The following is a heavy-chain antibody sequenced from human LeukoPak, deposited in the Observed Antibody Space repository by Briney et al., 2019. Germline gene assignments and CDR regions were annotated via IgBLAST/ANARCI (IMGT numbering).Heavy chain of an antibody. CDR1: GGSISSSSYY. CDR2: IYYSGST. J-gene: IGHJ4*02. D-gene: IGHD3-9*01. Sequence: SETLSLTCTVSGGSISSSSYYWGWIRQPPGKGLEWIGSIYYSGSTYYNPSLKSRVTISVDTSKNQFSLKLSSVTAADTAVYYCARDPPYYDILTGYSSFYYFDYWGQGTLVTVSS. V-gene: IGHV4-39*07. CDR3: ARDPPYYDILTGYSSFYYFDY.